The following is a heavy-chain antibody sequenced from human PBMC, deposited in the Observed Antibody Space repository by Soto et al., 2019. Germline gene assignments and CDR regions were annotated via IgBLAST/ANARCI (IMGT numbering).Heavy chain of an antibody. D-gene: IGHD3-16*02. J-gene: IGHJ4*02. Sequence: SGGSLRLSCAASGFTFSSYSMNWVRQAPGKGLEWVSSISSSSSYIYYADSVKGRFTISRDNAKNSLYLQMNSLRAEDTAVYYCAKGGDYVWGSYRPSFDYWGQGTLVTVSS. CDR1: GFTFSSYS. CDR2: ISSSSSYI. V-gene: IGHV3-21*01. CDR3: AKGGDYVWGSYRPSFDY.